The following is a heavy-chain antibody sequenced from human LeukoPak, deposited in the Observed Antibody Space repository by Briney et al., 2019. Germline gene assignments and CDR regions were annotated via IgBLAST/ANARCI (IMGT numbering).Heavy chain of an antibody. CDR3: AHYYYDTSGFDY. D-gene: IGHD3-22*01. Sequence: SGPTLVNPTQTLTLTCTFSGFSLSLSGVGVGWIRQPPGKALEWLALIYWDDNKRYSPSLKSRLIITKDTSKNQVVLTMTNMDPMDTATYYCAHYYYDTSGFDYWGQGTLVTVSS. CDR1: GFSLSLSGVG. V-gene: IGHV2-5*02. CDR2: IYWDDNK. J-gene: IGHJ4*02.